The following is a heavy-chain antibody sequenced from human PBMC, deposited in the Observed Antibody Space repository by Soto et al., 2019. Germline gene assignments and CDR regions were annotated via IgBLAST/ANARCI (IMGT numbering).Heavy chain of an antibody. V-gene: IGHV2-5*01. Sequence: SGPTLVNPTQTLTLTCTLSGISLSTSGAGLGWIRQTPGKALEWLALVYWNDDKHYSPSLKSRLTITKDTSKNQAIRTMTNMDPVDTATYYCARGLATLPVFAFDIWGQGTVVTVSS. J-gene: IGHJ3*02. CDR1: GISLSTSGAG. CDR3: ARGLATLPVFAFDI. D-gene: IGHD1-1*01. CDR2: VYWNDDK.